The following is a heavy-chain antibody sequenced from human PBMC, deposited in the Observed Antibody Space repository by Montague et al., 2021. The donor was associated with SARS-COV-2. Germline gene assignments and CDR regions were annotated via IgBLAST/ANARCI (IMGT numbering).Heavy chain of an antibody. D-gene: IGHD1-1*01. CDR3: ARVATGWRPGGIWYFDF. J-gene: IGHJ2*01. CDR2: IIYSGQA. V-gene: IGHV4-34*12. CDR1: GGSFSDYH. Sequence: SETLSLTCAVYGGSFSDYHWAWIRQPPGKGLEWIGEIIYSGQANYNPSLKSRLIISFDTYRDEFSLKVNSVTAADTAMYYCARVATGWRPGGIWYFDFWGRGTLVTVSS.